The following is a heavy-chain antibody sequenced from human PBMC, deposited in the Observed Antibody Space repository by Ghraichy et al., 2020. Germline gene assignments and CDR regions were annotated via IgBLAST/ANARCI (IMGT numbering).Heavy chain of an antibody. J-gene: IGHJ6*02. CDR1: GYSFTSYW. Sequence: GESLNISCKGSGYSFTSYWIGWVRQMPGKGLEWMGIIYPGDSDTRYSPSFQGQVTISADKSISTAYLQWSSLKASDTAMYYCARQGGPIEMATIGYPYYGMDVWGQGTTVTVSS. CDR3: ARQGGPIEMATIGYPYYGMDV. D-gene: IGHD5-24*01. CDR2: IYPGDSDT. V-gene: IGHV5-51*01.